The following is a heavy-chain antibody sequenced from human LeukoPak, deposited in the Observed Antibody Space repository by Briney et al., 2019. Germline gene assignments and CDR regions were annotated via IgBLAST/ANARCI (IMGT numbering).Heavy chain of an antibody. V-gene: IGHV4-34*01. D-gene: IGHD7-27*01. CDR2: INHSGST. CDR1: GGSFSGYY. Sequence: SETLSLTCAVYGGSFSGYYWSWIRQPPGKGLEWIGEINHSGSTNCNPSLKSRVTISVDTSKNQFSLKLSSVTAADTAVYYCARLRGQLGYYYYYMDVWGKGTTVTISS. CDR3: ARLRGQLGYYYYYMDV. J-gene: IGHJ6*03.